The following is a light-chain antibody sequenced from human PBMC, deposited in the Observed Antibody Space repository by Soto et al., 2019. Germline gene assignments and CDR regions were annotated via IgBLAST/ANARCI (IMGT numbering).Light chain of an antibody. J-gene: IGKJ4*01. CDR3: QKCKIAPFT. CDR1: QDISNF. V-gene: IGKV1-27*01. Sequence: DIQMTQSPSSLSAFVGDTVTITCRGSQDISNFLAWYQQKPGKVPKLLIYAASTLQSGVPSRFSGSGSGTDFTLTISSLQPEDVATYYCQKCKIAPFTFGGGTKVEMK. CDR2: AAS.